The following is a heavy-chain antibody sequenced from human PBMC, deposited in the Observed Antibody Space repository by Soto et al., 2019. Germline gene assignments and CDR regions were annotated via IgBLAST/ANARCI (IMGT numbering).Heavy chain of an antibody. D-gene: IGHD3-16*01. CDR2: IKYDGSQR. J-gene: IGHJ2*01. Sequence: EVQLMESGGDLVQPGGSLRLSCAASGFTFDTYWMSWVRQSPGKGPEWVANIKYDGSQRYYVDSVRGRFSISRDNTKDSLYLQMNSLRADDTAVYYCAIDKTLREGLWGRGTLVTVSS. CDR3: AIDKTLREGL. V-gene: IGHV3-7*01. CDR1: GFTFDTYW.